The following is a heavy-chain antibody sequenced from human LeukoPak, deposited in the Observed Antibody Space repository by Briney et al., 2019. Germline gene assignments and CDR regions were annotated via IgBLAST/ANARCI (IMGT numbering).Heavy chain of an antibody. D-gene: IGHD1-26*01. Sequence: SETLSLTCTVSGGSISSSSYYWGWIRQPPGKGLEWIGSIYYSGSTYYNPSLESRVTISVDTSKNQFSLKLSSVTAADTAVYYCARSMGATMLDCWGQGTLVTVSS. CDR1: GGSISSSSYY. CDR2: IYYSGST. V-gene: IGHV4-39*01. J-gene: IGHJ4*02. CDR3: ARSMGATMLDC.